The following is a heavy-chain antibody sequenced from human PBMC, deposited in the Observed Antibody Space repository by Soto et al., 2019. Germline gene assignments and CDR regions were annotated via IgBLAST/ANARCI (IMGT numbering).Heavy chain of an antibody. J-gene: IGHJ6*01. D-gene: IGHD3-10*01. V-gene: IGHV4-59*01. CDR1: GGSIHSYF. CDR3: GRGGFGEHYVMDV. Sequence: SETLSLTCTVSGGSIHSYFWSWIRQPPGKGLEWIGYIYSSGSTTYNPSLKSRVTISVDTSKNQFSLKLNSVPAADTAVYDCGRGGFGEHYVMDVWAQGTSVTVSS. CDR2: IYSSGST.